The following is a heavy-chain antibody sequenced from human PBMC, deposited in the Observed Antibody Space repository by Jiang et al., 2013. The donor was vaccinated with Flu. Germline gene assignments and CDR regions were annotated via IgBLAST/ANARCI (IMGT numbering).Heavy chain of an antibody. V-gene: IGHV4-30-4*01. J-gene: IGHJ4*02. Sequence: GSGLVKPSQTLSLTCTVSGDSISSFDYYWSWIRQPPGKGLEWIGHISFSGSTFYSPSLKSRIAISIDGSKNQFSLKLTSVTGADTAVYYCARSGSTLLNYWGQGTRVTVS. CDR2: ISFSGST. CDR3: ARSGSTLLNY. CDR1: GDSISSFDYY. D-gene: IGHD1-26*01.